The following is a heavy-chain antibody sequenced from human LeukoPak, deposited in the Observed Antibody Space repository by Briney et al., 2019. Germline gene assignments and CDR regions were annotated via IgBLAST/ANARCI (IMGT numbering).Heavy chain of an antibody. J-gene: IGHJ5*02. CDR2: IYPGDSGT. Sequence: GESLKISCKGSGYSFTSYWIGWVRQMPGKGLEWTGIIYPGDSGTRYSPSFQGQVTVSADKSISTAYLQWSSLKASDTAMYYCARQRAWFGELSSSWFDPWGQGTLVTVSS. D-gene: IGHD3-10*01. V-gene: IGHV5-51*01. CDR3: ARQRAWFGELSSSWFDP. CDR1: GYSFTSYW.